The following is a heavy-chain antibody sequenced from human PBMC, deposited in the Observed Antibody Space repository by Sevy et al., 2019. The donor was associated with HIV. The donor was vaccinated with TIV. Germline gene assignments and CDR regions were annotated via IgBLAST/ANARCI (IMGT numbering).Heavy chain of an antibody. CDR1: GMIFYDAW. J-gene: IGHJ4*02. V-gene: IGHV3-15*01. CDR3: FTCITGPTYS. CDR2: IKSKIAGEAT. D-gene: IGHD1-20*01. Sequence: GGCLRLSCAASGMIFYDAWMSWVRQGPGKGLEWVGRIKSKIAGEATEYVESMKGRFTISRDDSKNIVNLQMDSLKIEDTGVYYYFTCITGPTYSWGQGTLVTVSS.